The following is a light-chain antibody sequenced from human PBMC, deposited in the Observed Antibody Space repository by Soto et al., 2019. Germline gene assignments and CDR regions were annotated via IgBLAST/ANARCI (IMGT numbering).Light chain of an antibody. CDR1: SSDIGSYKL. CDR2: EVT. J-gene: IGLJ3*02. Sequence: QSVLSQPASVSESPGQSITISCTGTSSDIGSYKLVSWYQQYPGKAPKLMIYEVTKRPSGVPDRFSGSKSGNTASLTISGLQAEDEADYYCCSYAGSSTWVFGGGTQLTVL. CDR3: CSYAGSSTWV. V-gene: IGLV2-23*02.